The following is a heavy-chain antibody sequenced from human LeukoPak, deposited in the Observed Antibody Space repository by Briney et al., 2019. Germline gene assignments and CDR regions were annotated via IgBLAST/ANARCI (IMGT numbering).Heavy chain of an antibody. CDR2: IYTSGST. D-gene: IGHD6-25*01. CDR3: ARAGPRLQDYYYYYYMDV. CDR1: GGSISSYY. V-gene: IGHV4-4*07. J-gene: IGHJ6*03. Sequence: SETLSLTCTVSGGSISSYYWSWIRQPAGKGLEWIGRIYTSGSTNYNPSLKSRVTMSVDTSKNQFSLKLSSVTAADTAVYYCARAGPRLQDYYYYYYMDVWGKGTTVTVSS.